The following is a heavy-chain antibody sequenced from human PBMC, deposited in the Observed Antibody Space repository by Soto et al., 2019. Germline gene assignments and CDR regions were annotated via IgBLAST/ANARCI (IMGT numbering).Heavy chain of an antibody. V-gene: IGHV6-1*01. J-gene: IGHJ6*02. CDR1: GDSVFSNSAA. CDR2: TYYRSKWYT. D-gene: IGHD5-12*01. CDR3: AKERGSGYDSALYGMDV. Sequence: SQTLSLTCAISGDSVFSNSAAWNWIRQSPSRGLEWLGRTYYRSKWYTDYALSVKSRITIDPDTSKNQFSLQLNSVTPDDTAVNYCAKERGSGYDSALYGMDVWGQGTTVTVSS.